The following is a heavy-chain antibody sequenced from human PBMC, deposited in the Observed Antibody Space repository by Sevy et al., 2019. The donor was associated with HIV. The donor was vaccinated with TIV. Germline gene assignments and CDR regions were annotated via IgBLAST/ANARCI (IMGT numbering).Heavy chain of an antibody. J-gene: IGHJ5*02. CDR1: GFTFSNAW. V-gene: IGHV3-15*01. CDR2: IKSKTDGGTT. D-gene: IGHD3-10*01. Sequence: GGSLRLSCAASGFTFSNAWMSWVRQAPGKGLEWVGRIKSKTDGGTTDYAAPVKGRFTISRDDSKNTRYLQMNSLKTEDTAVYYCTTDHNGSGSYTVQGSFDPWGQGTLVTVSS. CDR3: TTDHNGSGSYTVQGSFDP.